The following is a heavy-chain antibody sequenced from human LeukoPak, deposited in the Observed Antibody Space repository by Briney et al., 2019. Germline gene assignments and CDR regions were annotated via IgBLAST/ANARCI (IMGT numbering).Heavy chain of an antibody. CDR3: ARDNRFLEWLSNWFDP. J-gene: IGHJ5*02. V-gene: IGHV1-2*02. CDR2: INPNSGGT. Sequence: ASVKVSCKASGYTFTGYYMHWVRQAPGQGLEWMGWINPNSGGTNYAQKFQGRVTTTRDTSISTAYMELSRLRSDDTAVYYCARDNRFLEWLSNWFDPWGQGTLVTVSS. CDR1: GYTFTGYY. D-gene: IGHD3-3*01.